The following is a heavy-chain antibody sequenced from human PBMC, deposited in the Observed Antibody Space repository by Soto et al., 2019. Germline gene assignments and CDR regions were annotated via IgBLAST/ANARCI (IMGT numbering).Heavy chain of an antibody. Sequence: KPSETLSLTCTVSGGSISSYYWSWIRQPPGKGLEWIGYIYYSGSTNYNPSLKSRVTISVDTSKNQFSLKLSSVTAADTAVYYCARGSGQLPQLRYWGQGTLVTVSS. D-gene: IGHD2-2*01. CDR3: ARGSGQLPQLRY. V-gene: IGHV4-59*01. J-gene: IGHJ4*02. CDR1: GGSISSYY. CDR2: IYYSGST.